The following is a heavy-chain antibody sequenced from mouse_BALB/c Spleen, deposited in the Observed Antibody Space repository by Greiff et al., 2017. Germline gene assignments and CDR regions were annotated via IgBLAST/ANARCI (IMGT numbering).Heavy chain of an antibody. CDR2: ISYSGST. D-gene: IGHD1-1*01. V-gene: IGHV3-2*02. J-gene: IGHJ1*01. CDR1: GYSITSDYA. Sequence: DVQLQESGPGLVKPSQSLSLTCTVTGYSITSDYAWNWIRQFPGNKLEWMGYISYSGSTSYNPSLKSRISITRDTSKNQFFLQLNSVTTEDTATYYCARGPLYYYGSSYGYFDVWGAGTTVTVSS. CDR3: ARGPLYYYGSSYGYFDV.